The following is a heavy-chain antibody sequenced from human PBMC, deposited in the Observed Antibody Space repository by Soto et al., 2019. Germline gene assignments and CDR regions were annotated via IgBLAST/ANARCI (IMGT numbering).Heavy chain of an antibody. J-gene: IGHJ6*03. Sequence: SETLSLTCTVSGGSISSYYWSWIRQPPGKGLEWIGYIYYSGSTNYNPSLKSRVTISVDTSKNQFSLKLSSVTAADTAVYYCARAQGAYYDFWSGFKSPGYYMDVWGKGTTVTVSS. CDR1: GGSISSYY. D-gene: IGHD3-3*01. CDR2: IYYSGST. V-gene: IGHV4-59*01. CDR3: ARAQGAYYDFWSGFKSPGYYMDV.